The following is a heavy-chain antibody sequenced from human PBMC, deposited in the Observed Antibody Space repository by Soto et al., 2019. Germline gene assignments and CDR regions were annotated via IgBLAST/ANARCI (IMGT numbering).Heavy chain of an antibody. Sequence: EVQLVESGGGLVQPGGSLRLSCAASGFTFSSYWMSWVRQAPGKGLEWVANIKQDGSEKSYVDSVKGRFTISRDNATNALYLQMNSLRAEDTAVYYCAGMTTVTTEHPFDYWGQGTLVTVSS. CDR3: AGMTTVTTEHPFDY. CDR2: IKQDGSEK. D-gene: IGHD4-17*01. CDR1: GFTFSSYW. J-gene: IGHJ4*02. V-gene: IGHV3-7*03.